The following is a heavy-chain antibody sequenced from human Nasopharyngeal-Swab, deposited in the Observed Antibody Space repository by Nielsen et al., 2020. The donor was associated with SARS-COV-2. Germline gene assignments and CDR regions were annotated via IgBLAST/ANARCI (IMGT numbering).Heavy chain of an antibody. V-gene: IGHV1-69*02. CDR2: IIPILGIP. Sequence: WVRQAPGQGLEWMGRIIPILGIPNYAQKFQGRLTITADTSTTTAYMELSSLRSGDTAVYYCASPVEMSTTWGQGTLVTVSS. CDR3: ASPVEMSTT. J-gene: IGHJ5*02. D-gene: IGHD5-24*01.